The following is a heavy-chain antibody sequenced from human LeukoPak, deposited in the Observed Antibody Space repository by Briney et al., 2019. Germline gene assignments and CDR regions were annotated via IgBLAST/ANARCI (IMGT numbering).Heavy chain of an antibody. Sequence: GGSLRLSCAASGFTFNNYAMSWVRQAPGKGLEWVSYISSSSSTIYYADSVKGRFTISRDNAKNSLYLQMNSLRAEDTAVYYCARDASIVGAPHAYWGQGTLVTVSS. CDR1: GFTFNNYA. V-gene: IGHV3-48*01. CDR3: ARDASIVGAPHAY. J-gene: IGHJ4*02. D-gene: IGHD1-26*01. CDR2: ISSSSSTI.